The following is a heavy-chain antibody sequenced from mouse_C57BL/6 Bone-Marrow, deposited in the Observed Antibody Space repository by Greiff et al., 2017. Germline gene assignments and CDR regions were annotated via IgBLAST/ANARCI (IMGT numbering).Heavy chain of an antibody. CDR1: GYTFTSYW. D-gene: IGHD4-1*01. J-gene: IGHJ4*01. CDR3: ARGISNWDYAMDY. CDR2: IYPGSGST. Sequence: VQLQQPGAELVKPGASVKMSCTASGYTFTSYWITWVKQRPGQGLEWIGDIYPGSGSTNYNEKFKSKATLTVDTSSSTAYMQLSSLTSEDSAVYYCARGISNWDYAMDYWGQGTSVTVSS. V-gene: IGHV1-55*01.